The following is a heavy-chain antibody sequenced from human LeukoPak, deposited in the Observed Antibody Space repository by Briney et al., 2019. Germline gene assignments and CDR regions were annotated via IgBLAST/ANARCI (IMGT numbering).Heavy chain of an antibody. CDR1: GFTFSSYA. D-gene: IGHD6-19*01. V-gene: IGHV3-23*01. CDR3: AKDPILKSSGWYFSVNWFDP. Sequence: QSGGSLRLSCAASGFTFSSYAMSWVRQAPGKGLEWVSAISGSGGSTYYADSVKGRFTISRDNSKNTLYLQMNSLRAEDTAVYYCAKDPILKSSGWYFSVNWFDPWGQGTLVTVSS. J-gene: IGHJ5*02. CDR2: ISGSGGST.